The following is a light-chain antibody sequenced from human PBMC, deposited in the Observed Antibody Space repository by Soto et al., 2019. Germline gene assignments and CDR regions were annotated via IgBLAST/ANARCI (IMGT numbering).Light chain of an antibody. Sequence: ETVLTQSPGTLSLSPGERVTLSCRASQSVCNRCLAWYQQKPGQSPRLLIYGASTRATGIPDRFSGSGSGTDFTLTIRRLEPEDFALYYCQHYGTTPWTFGQGTKVGIK. CDR2: GAS. CDR1: QSVCNRC. V-gene: IGKV3-20*01. CDR3: QHYGTTPWT. J-gene: IGKJ1*01.